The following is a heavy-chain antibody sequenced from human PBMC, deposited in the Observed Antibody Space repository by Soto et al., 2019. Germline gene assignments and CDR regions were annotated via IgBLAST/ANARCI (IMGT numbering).Heavy chain of an antibody. V-gene: IGHV1-2*02. D-gene: IGHD3-22*01. J-gene: IGHJ6*02. CDR3: ASQWLPYYYGMDV. CDR1: GYTFTGYY. Sequence: VKVSCKASGYTFTGYYMHWVRQAPGQGLEWMGWINPNSGGTNYAQKFQGRVTMTRDTSISTAYMELSRLRSDDTAVYYCASQWLPYYYGMDVWGQGTTVTVSS. CDR2: INPNSGGT.